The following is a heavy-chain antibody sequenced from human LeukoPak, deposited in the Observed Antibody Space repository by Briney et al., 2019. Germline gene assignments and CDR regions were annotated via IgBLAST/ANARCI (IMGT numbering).Heavy chain of an antibody. Sequence: GGSLRLSCAASGFTLSSYEMNWVRLAPGKGLEWISYISRTGNSIYYADSVKGRFTISRDSAKNSLYLQMNSLRAEDTAVYYCARVWGYYDSSGYSQRYFDYWGQGTLVTVSS. V-gene: IGHV3-48*03. CDR2: ISRTGNSI. J-gene: IGHJ4*02. CDR3: ARVWGYYDSSGYSQRYFDY. CDR1: GFTLSSYE. D-gene: IGHD3-22*01.